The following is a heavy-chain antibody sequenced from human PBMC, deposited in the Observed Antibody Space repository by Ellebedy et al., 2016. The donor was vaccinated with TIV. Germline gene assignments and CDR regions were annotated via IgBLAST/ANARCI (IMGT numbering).Heavy chain of an antibody. CDR2: VCHSGSP. V-gene: IGHV4-59*01. CDR1: GGSMNNDC. CDR3: ARDYYGSLDY. D-gene: IGHD3-10*01. J-gene: IGHJ4*02. Sequence: SETLSLXXTVSGGSMNNDCWSWIRQPPGKGLEWVWYVCHSGSPNNNPSLKSRLTMSLDTSKNQFSLKLSSVTAADTAVYYCARDYYGSLDYWGQGILVTVSS.